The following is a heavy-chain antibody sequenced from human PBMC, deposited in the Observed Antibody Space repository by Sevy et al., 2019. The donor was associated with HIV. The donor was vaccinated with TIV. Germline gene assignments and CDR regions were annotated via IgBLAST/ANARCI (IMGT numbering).Heavy chain of an antibody. CDR3: AKASRGTTGTTRYYYYYMDV. V-gene: IGHV3-23*01. Sequence: GGSLRLSCAASGFTFSSYAMSWVRQAPGKGLEWVSAISGSGGSTYYADSVKGRFTISRDNSKNTLYLQMNSLRAEDTAVYYCAKASRGTTGTTRYYYYYMDVWGKGTTVTVSS. CDR1: GFTFSSYA. D-gene: IGHD1-1*01. J-gene: IGHJ6*03. CDR2: ISGSGGST.